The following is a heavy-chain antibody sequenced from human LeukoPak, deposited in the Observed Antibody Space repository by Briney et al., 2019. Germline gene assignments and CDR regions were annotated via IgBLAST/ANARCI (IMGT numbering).Heavy chain of an antibody. V-gene: IGHV4-34*01. CDR2: INHSGST. Sequence: PSETLSLTCAVYGGSFSGYYWSWIRQPPGKGLGWIGEINHSGSTNYNPSLKSRVTISVDTSKNQFSLKLSSVTAADTAVYYCARTGAERGWFDPWGQGTLVTVSS. CDR1: GGSFSGYY. D-gene: IGHD1-1*01. CDR3: ARTGAERGWFDP. J-gene: IGHJ5*02.